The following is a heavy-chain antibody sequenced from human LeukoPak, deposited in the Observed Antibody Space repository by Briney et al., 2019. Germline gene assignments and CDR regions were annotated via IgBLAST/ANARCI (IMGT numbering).Heavy chain of an antibody. D-gene: IGHD2-2*01. CDR2: IYTSGST. J-gene: IGHJ3*02. CDR3: ARQKCTSTSCLTKNAFDI. Sequence: SETLSLTCTVSGSISGYYWSWIRQPPGKGLEWIGYIYTSGSTNYNPSLESRVTISVDTSKNQFSLDLSSVTAADTAVYYCARQKCTSTSCLTKNAFDIWGQGTMVTVSS. V-gene: IGHV4-4*09. CDR1: GSISGYY.